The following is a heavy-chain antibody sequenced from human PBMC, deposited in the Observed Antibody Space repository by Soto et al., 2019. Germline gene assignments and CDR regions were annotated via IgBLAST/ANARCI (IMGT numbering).Heavy chain of an antibody. J-gene: IGHJ3*02. CDR2: ISSTGSTV. CDR3: ARDRKSGSDDAFDM. Sequence: QPGGSLRLSCAASGFTFSSYEMNWVRQAPGKGLEWVSYISSTGSTVYYSDSVKGRFAISRDNAKNSLYLQMNSLRAEDTAVYYCARDRKSGSDDAFDMWGLGTMVTVSS. CDR1: GFTFSSYE. V-gene: IGHV3-48*03. D-gene: IGHD5-12*01.